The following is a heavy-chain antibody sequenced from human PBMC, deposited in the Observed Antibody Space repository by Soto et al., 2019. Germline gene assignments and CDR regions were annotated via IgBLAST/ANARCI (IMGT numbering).Heavy chain of an antibody. CDR2: INPNSGGT. Sequence: ASVKVSCKASGYIFTDYYMHWVRQAPGQELGWMGRINPNSGGTNYAQKLQGRVTMTTDTSTSTAYMELRSLRSDDTAVYYCARELGATPDDWFDPWGQGTLVTVSS. V-gene: IGHV1-2*06. CDR1: GYIFTDYY. D-gene: IGHD1-26*01. J-gene: IGHJ5*02. CDR3: ARELGATPDDWFDP.